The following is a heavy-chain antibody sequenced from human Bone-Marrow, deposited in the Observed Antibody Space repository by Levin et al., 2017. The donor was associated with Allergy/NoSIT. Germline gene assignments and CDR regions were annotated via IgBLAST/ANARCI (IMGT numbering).Heavy chain of an antibody. V-gene: IGHV3-30*18. CDR2: ISRDGINE. J-gene: IGHJ4*02. CDR3: AKDKPYTGGY. Sequence: GGSLRLSCVVSGFPFSSFAMHWDRQAPGRGLEWVAVISRDGINEYYADSVKGRFTISRDNSKYTLYLQMDSLRPEDTAVYYCAKDKPYTGGYWGQGSLVTVSS. CDR1: GFPFSSFA. D-gene: IGHD3-16*01.